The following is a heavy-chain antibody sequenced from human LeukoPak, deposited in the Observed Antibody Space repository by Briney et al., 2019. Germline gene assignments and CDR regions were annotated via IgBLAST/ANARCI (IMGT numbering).Heavy chain of an antibody. CDR2: MYSSGSS. CDR3: ARDGSGYCSGGSCPNWFDP. Sequence: PSETLSLTCTVSGGSISNYYWSWIRQPAGKGLEWIGRMYSSGSSNYNPSLKTRVTMSVDTSKNQFSLKLSSVTAADTAVYYCARDGSGYCSGGSCPNWFDPWGQGTLVTVSS. CDR1: GGSISNYY. V-gene: IGHV4-4*07. J-gene: IGHJ5*02. D-gene: IGHD2-15*01.